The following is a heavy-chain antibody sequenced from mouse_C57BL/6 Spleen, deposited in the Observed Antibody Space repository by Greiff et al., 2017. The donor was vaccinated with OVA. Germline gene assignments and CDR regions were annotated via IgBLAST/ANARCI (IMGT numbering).Heavy chain of an antibody. D-gene: IGHD2-12*01. CDR1: GYTFTDYY. CDR3: ASSYDGGAY. Sequence: VQGVESGAELVRPGASVKLSCKASGYTFTDYYINWVKQRPGQGLEWIARIYPGSGNTYYNEKFKGKATLTAEKSSSTAYMQLSSLTSEESAVYFCASSYDGGAYWGQGTLVTVST. J-gene: IGHJ3*01. CDR2: IYPGSGNT. V-gene: IGHV1-76*01.